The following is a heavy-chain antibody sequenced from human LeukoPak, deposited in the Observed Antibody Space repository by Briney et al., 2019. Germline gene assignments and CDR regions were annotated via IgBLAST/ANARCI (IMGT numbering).Heavy chain of an antibody. CDR3: ARNDYGGHDAFDI. Sequence: ASVTVSCKASGGTFSSYAINWVRQAAGHGLEWVGWMNPNSGNTGYTPKFQGRVTMTRSTSINTAYMELSSLRSEDTAIYYCARNDYGGHDAFDIWGQGTMVIVSS. CDR2: MNPNSGNT. CDR1: GGTFSSYA. J-gene: IGHJ3*02. V-gene: IGHV1-8*02. D-gene: IGHD4-17*01.